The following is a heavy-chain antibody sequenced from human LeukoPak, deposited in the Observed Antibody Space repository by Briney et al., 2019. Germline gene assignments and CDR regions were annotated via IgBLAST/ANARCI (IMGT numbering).Heavy chain of an antibody. Sequence: SETLSLTCTVSGGSISSGDYYWSWIRQPPGKGLEWIGYIYYSGSTYYNPSLKSRVTISVDTSKNQFSLKLSSVTAADTAVYYCAKEGGSSLFDYWGQGTLVTVSS. CDR2: IYYSGST. J-gene: IGHJ4*02. CDR1: GGSISSGDYY. V-gene: IGHV4-30-4*08. CDR3: AKEGGSSLFDY. D-gene: IGHD2-15*01.